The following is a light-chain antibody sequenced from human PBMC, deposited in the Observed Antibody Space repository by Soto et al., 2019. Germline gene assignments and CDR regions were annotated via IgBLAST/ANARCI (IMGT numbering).Light chain of an antibody. CDR3: CSYAGSYTLYV. V-gene: IGLV2-11*01. CDR1: SSDVGGYNY. CDR2: DVS. J-gene: IGLJ1*01. Sequence: QSVLTQPRSVSGSPGQSVTISCTGTSSDVGGYNYVSWYQQHPGKAPKLMIYDVSKRPSGVPDRFSGSKSGNTASLTISGLQAEDEADYSCCSYAGSYTLYVFGPGTKLTVL.